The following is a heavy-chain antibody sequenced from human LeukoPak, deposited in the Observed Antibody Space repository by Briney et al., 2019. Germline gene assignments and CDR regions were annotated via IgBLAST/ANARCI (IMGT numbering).Heavy chain of an antibody. CDR3: AREIIAVAGRGLAGGAFDI. CDR2: IIPIFGTA. Sequence: ASVKVSCKAAGGTCISYSISWVRQAPGEGLEWMGGIIPIFGTANYAQKFQGRVTITTDESTSTASMQLSSLRSEDTAVYYCAREIIAVAGRGLAGGAFDIWGQGTMVTVSS. V-gene: IGHV1-69*05. D-gene: IGHD6-19*01. CDR1: GGTCISYS. J-gene: IGHJ3*02.